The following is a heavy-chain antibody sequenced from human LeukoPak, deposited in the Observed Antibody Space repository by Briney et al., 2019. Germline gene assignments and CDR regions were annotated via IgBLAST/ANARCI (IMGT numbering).Heavy chain of an antibody. J-gene: IGHJ4*02. CDR2: INTDGSST. V-gene: IGHV3-74*01. Sequence: GGSLRLSCAASGLTFSSYWMHCVRQAPGKGLVWVSRINTDGSSTTYADSVKGRFTISRDNSKNTLYLQMNSLRAEDTAVYYCARVQSQSYSSSWYLGGWGQGTLVTVSS. D-gene: IGHD6-13*01. CDR1: GLTFSSYW. CDR3: ARVQSQSYSSSWYLGG.